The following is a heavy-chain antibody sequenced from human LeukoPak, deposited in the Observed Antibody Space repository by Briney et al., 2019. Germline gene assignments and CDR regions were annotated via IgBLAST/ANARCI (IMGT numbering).Heavy chain of an antibody. CDR2: IIPIFGTA. D-gene: IGHD2-15*01. CDR3: ARLERYCSGGSCYPGAFDI. CDR1: GYTFTSYG. Sequence: SVKVSCKASGYTFTSYGISWVRQAPGQGLEWMGGIIPIFGTANYAQKFQGRVTITADESTSTAYMELSSLRSEDTAVYYCARLERYCSGGSCYPGAFDIWGQGTMVTVSS. J-gene: IGHJ3*02. V-gene: IGHV1-69*13.